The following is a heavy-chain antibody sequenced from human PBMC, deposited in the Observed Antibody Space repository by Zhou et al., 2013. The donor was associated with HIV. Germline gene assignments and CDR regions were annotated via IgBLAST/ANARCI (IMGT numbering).Heavy chain of an antibody. Sequence: EVQLVESGGGLVTPGGSLRLSCAASGFTFTNAWMSWVRQAPGKGLEWVGLIKSRTKGGTTDYAAPVKGRFTISTDDSKNTLYLQMNSLKTEDTAVYYCATDYYYDSDGSYYHFDYWGQGTLVTVSS. D-gene: IGHD3-22*01. CDR2: IKSRTKGGTT. CDR3: ATDYYYDSDGSYYHFDY. J-gene: IGHJ4*02. V-gene: IGHV3-15*01. CDR1: GFTFTNAW.